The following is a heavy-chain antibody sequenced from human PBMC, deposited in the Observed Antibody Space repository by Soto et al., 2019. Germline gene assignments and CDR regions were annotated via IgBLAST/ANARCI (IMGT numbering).Heavy chain of an antibody. Sequence: QVQLVQSGAEVKKPGSSVKVSCKASGGTFSSYAISWVRQAPGQGLEWMGGIIPIFGTANYAQKYQGRVTLTADESTSTADMEVSSLRSEDTAVYYCARDFSWEGAGTEGVWLVHWGQGTLVTVSS. CDR2: IIPIFGTA. D-gene: IGHD1-26*01. J-gene: IGHJ5*02. CDR3: ARDFSWEGAGTEGVWLVH. V-gene: IGHV1-69*01. CDR1: GGTFSSYA.